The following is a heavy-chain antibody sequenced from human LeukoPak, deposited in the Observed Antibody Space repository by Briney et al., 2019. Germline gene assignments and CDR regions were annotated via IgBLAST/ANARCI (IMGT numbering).Heavy chain of an antibody. Sequence: ASVKVSCKAPEYTFTNYDMNWVRQATGQGLEWMGWMNPNSGNTGYAQKFQGRVTMTRNTSIRTAYMELSSLRSEDTAVYYCATSQLSPTFDYWGQGTLVTVSS. CDR3: ATSQLSPTFDY. CDR1: EYTFTNYD. V-gene: IGHV1-8*01. D-gene: IGHD5-18*01. CDR2: MNPNSGNT. J-gene: IGHJ4*02.